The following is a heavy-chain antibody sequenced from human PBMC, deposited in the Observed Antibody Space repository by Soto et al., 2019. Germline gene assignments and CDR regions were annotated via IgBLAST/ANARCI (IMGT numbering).Heavy chain of an antibody. CDR2: INHSGSN. CDR3: ARGGSNDWQVAFDI. J-gene: IGHJ3*02. CDR1: GGSFSTYY. V-gene: IGHV4-34*01. D-gene: IGHD3-9*01. Sequence: QLQQWGAGLLKPSETLSLTCVVSGGSFSTYYYNWIRQSPGKGLEWIGEINHSGSNNYSPSLKSRVPLSLDTSKNHFSLKLTSVTAADTAVYYCARGGSNDWQVAFDIWGQGTMVTVSS.